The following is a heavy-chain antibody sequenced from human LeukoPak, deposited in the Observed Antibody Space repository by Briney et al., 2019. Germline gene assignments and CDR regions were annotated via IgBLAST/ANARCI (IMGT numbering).Heavy chain of an antibody. Sequence: GESLKISCKASGYSFTTYWIGWVRQMPGKGLEWMGIIYPADSTAHYSPSFQGQVTISADKSISTAYLQWSSLKASDTAMYYCARPLRRGVNAFDIWGQGTMVTVSS. V-gene: IGHV5-51*01. CDR1: GYSFTTYW. CDR3: ARPLRRGVNAFDI. J-gene: IGHJ3*02. CDR2: IYPADSTA. D-gene: IGHD3-3*01.